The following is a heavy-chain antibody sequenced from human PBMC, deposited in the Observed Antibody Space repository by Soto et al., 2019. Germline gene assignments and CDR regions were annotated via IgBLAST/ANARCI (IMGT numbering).Heavy chain of an antibody. CDR3: ARSSFNVLRFLEWLPNNDDFDI. D-gene: IGHD3-3*01. J-gene: IGHJ3*02. CDR1: GYAFTGYY. V-gene: IGHV1-2*02. Sequence: ASVKVSCKAPGYAFTGYYMHWVRQSPGKGLEWMGWINPTSGGPNYAKKFQGRVTMTRDTSISPAYMELSRLRSDDTAVYYCARSSFNVLRFLEWLPNNDDFDIWGQGTMVTVSS. CDR2: INPTSGGP.